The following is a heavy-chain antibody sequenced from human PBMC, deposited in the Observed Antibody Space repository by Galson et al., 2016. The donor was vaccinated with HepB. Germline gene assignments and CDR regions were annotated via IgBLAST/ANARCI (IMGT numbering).Heavy chain of an antibody. D-gene: IGHD3-10*01. Sequence: PALVKPTQTLTLTCSFSGFSLVTSGIGVGWFRQPPGKALEWVALLYWDDEKRYSPSLESRLTITKDTSKNQVVLTMTNMNFVDTATYYYAHGLTEWLEEFGYYYAIDVGGPGTTVTVSS. V-gene: IGHV2-5*02. CDR3: AHGLTEWLEEFGYYYAIDV. CDR1: GFSLVTSGIG. CDR2: LYWDDEK. J-gene: IGHJ6*02.